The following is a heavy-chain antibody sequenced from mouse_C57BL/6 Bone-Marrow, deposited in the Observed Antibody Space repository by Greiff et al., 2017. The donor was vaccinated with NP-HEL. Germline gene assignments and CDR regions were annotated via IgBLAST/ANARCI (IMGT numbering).Heavy chain of an antibody. CDR1: GFTFSSYA. CDR2: ISDGGSYT. Sequence: EVKLVESGGGLVKPGGSLKLSCAASGFTFSSYAMSWVRQTPEKRLEWVATISDGGSYTYYPDNVKGRFTISRDNAKNNLYLQMSHLKSEDTAMYYCARGEGTTGYAMDYWGQGTSVTVSS. CDR3: ARGEGTTGYAMDY. V-gene: IGHV5-4*03. D-gene: IGHD1-1*01. J-gene: IGHJ4*01.